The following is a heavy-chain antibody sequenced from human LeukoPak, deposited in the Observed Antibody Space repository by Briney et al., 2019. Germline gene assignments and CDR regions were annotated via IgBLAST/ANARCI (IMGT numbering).Heavy chain of an antibody. J-gene: IGHJ4*02. V-gene: IGHV4-34*01. D-gene: IGHD6-13*01. CDR3: ARLILGVASAGFDY. Sequence: SETLSLTCAVYGESFSGYYWSWIRQPPGKGLEWIGEINHSGSTNYNPSLKSRVTISVDTSKNQFSLKLSSVTAADTAVYYCARLILGVASAGFDYWGQGTLVTVSS. CDR1: GESFSGYY. CDR2: INHSGST.